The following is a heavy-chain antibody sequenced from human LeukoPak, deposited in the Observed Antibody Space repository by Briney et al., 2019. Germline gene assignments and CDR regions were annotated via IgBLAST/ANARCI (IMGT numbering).Heavy chain of an antibody. CDR3: TRVAQSGPTGWFDP. D-gene: IGHD1-1*01. CDR2: ISSTGSYI. Sequence: GGSLRLSCAASGFNLNSYMLNWVRQAPGKGLEWVSSISSTGSYIYCADSVKGRFTISRDNPGNVMYLQVDSLRAEDTAVYYCTRVAQSGPTGWFDPWGQGTLVTVSS. J-gene: IGHJ5*02. CDR1: GFNLNSYM. V-gene: IGHV3-21*01.